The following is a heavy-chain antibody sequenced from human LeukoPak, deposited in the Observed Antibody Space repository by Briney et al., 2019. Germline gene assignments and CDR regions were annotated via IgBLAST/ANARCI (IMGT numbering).Heavy chain of an antibody. J-gene: IGHJ4*02. Sequence: GGSLRLSCAASGFTFSSYAIHWVRQAPGKGLEWVAVISYDGSIKYYADSVKGRFTISRDNSKNALYLQMNSLRSEDTAVYYCAIDPLNYYGSGSPFDYWGQGTLVTVSS. CDR3: AIDPLNYYGSGSPFDY. D-gene: IGHD3-10*01. CDR2: ISYDGSIK. V-gene: IGHV3-30-3*01. CDR1: GFTFSSYA.